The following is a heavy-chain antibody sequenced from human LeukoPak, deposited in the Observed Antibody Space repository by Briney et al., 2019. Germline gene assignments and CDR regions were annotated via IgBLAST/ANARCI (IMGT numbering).Heavy chain of an antibody. CDR3: AKSSQLWFGELWGLDY. J-gene: IGHJ4*02. D-gene: IGHD3-10*01. V-gene: IGHV3-23*01. CDR2: ISGSGGST. Sequence: GGSLRLSCAASGFTFSSYAMSWVRQAPGKGLEWVSAISGSGGSTYYADSVKGRFTISRDNSKNTLYLQMNSLRAEDTAVYYCAKSSQLWFGELWGLDYWGPGTLVTVSS. CDR1: GFTFSSYA.